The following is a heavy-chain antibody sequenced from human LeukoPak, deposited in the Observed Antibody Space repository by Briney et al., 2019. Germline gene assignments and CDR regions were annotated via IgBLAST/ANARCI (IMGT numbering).Heavy chain of an antibody. J-gene: IGHJ4*02. D-gene: IGHD6-19*01. CDR3: ARDSDGSGLGFDY. Sequence: ASVKVSCKASGYTFTGCYMHWVRQAPGQGLEWMGWINPNSGGTNYAQKFQGRVTMTRDTSISTAYMELSRLRPDDTAVYYCARDSDGSGLGFDYWGQGTLVTVSS. CDR2: INPNSGGT. CDR1: GYTFTGCY. V-gene: IGHV1-2*02.